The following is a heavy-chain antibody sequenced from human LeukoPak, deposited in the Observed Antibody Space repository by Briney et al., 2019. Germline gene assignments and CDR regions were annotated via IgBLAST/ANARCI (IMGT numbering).Heavy chain of an antibody. CDR1: GFTFSDYY. CDR3: AREIVVVVAAIYYYYGMDV. CDR2: ISSSGSTI. V-gene: IGHV3-11*01. D-gene: IGHD2-15*01. Sequence: GGSLRLSCAASGFTFSDYYMSWIRQAPGKGLEWVSYISSSGSTIYYADSGKGRFTISRDNAKNPLYLQMNSLRAEDTAVYYCAREIVVVVAAIYYYYGMDVWGQGTTVTVSS. J-gene: IGHJ6*02.